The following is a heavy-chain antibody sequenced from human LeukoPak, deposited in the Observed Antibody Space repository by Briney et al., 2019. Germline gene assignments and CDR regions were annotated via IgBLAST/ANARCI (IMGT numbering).Heavy chain of an antibody. V-gene: IGHV1-2*02. Sequence: GASVKVSCKASGYTLTGYYMHWVRQAPGQGLEWMGWINPSSGGTNYAQKFLGRVTMTRDTSISTAYMELNSLRSDDTAVYYCARGGALGTPDYYSYGLDVWGQGTTVTVS. CDR1: GYTLTGYY. D-gene: IGHD7-27*01. J-gene: IGHJ6*02. CDR3: ARGGALGTPDYYSYGLDV. CDR2: INPSSGGT.